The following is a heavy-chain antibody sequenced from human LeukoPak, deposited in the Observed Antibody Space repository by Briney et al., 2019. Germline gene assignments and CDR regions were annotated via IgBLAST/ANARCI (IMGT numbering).Heavy chain of an antibody. CDR2: ISSSSSYI. J-gene: IGHJ5*02. CDR1: GFTFSSYS. V-gene: IGHV3-21*01. CDR3: ARDHSSSPNWFDP. Sequence: PGGSLRLSCAASGFTFSSYSMNWVRQAPGKGLEWVSSISSSSSYIYYADSVKGRFTISGDNAKNSLYLQMNSLRAEDTAVYYCARDHSSSPNWFDPRGQGTLVTVSS. D-gene: IGHD6-13*01.